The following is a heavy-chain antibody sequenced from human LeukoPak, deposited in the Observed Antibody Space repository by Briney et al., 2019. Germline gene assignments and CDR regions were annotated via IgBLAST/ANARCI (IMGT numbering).Heavy chain of an antibody. CDR3: VKGDAAPGHY. Sequence: PGGSLRLSCAASGFTFSHYAMDWVRQAPGKGLECVSVISGNGGITYYTDSVKGRFTISRDNSKNTLYLQMNGLRAGDTAVYFCVKGDAAPGHYWGQGTLVTVSS. J-gene: IGHJ4*02. V-gene: IGHV3-23*01. D-gene: IGHD1-26*01. CDR1: GFTFSHYA. CDR2: ISGNGGIT.